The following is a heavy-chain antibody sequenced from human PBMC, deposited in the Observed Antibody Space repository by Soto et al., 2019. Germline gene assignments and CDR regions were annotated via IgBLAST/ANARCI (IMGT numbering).Heavy chain of an antibody. CDR3: ATLGDGH. CDR2: IYNAGST. D-gene: IGHD2-8*01. CDR1: GLTVSRNY. Sequence: EVQLAESGGGLVQPGGSLRLSCAASGLTVSRNYMSWVRQAPGKGLEWVSVIYNAGSTNYADSVKGRFTISRDNSKNTLYLQMNSLRVEDTAVYYCATLGDGHWGQGTLVTVSS. J-gene: IGHJ4*02. V-gene: IGHV3-66*01.